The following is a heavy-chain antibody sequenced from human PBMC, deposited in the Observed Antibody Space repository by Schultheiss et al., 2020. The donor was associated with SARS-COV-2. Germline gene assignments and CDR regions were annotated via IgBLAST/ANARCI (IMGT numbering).Heavy chain of an antibody. Sequence: GESLKISCVASGFTLSTYWMHWVRQVPGKGLVWVSRIKSDGSSTTYAESVQGRFTVSRDTARDTLYLQMNSQRVEDTAVYYCATGDTYEYDYWGQGTLVTVSS. V-gene: IGHV3-74*01. CDR3: ATGDTYEYDY. CDR2: IKSDGSST. J-gene: IGHJ4*02. CDR1: GFTLSTYW. D-gene: IGHD5-18*01.